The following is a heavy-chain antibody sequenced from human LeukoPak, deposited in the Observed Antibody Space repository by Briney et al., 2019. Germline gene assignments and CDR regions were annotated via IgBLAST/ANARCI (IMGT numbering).Heavy chain of an antibody. CDR3: ARAGGFFSPFGY. Sequence: SETLSLTCTVSGGSISSGGYYWSWIRQHPGDGLEWIGYIYYSGSTYYNPSLKSRVTISIDTSKNQFSLRLSSVTAADTAVYYCARAGGFFSPFGYWGQGTLVTVSS. CDR2: IYYSGST. CDR1: GGSISSGGYY. J-gene: IGHJ4*02. D-gene: IGHD3-16*01. V-gene: IGHV4-31*03.